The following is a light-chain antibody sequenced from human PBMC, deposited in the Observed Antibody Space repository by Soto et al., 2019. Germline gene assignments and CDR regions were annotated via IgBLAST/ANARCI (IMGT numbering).Light chain of an antibody. J-gene: IGKJ1*01. CDR3: LQRNNYPRT. CDR2: AAS. CDR1: QGIGND. V-gene: IGKV1-17*01. Sequence: DIQMTQSPSSLSASVGDRVTITCRASQGIGNDLGWYQQKPGSAPKRLIYAASSLQSGVPSRFSGSGSGTEFTLTISCLQPEDFATYYCLQRNNYPRTFGQGTKVEIK.